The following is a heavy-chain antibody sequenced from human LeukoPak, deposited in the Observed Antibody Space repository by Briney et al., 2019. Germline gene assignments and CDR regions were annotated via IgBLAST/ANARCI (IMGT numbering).Heavy chain of an antibody. D-gene: IGHD3-16*02. CDR2: ISSSSSYI. CDR3: AGGVRYADTFGGVIVSGFDY. J-gene: IGHJ4*02. CDR1: GFTFSSYS. V-gene: IGHV3-21*01. Sequence: GGSLRLSCAASGFTFSSYSMNWVRQAPGKGLEWVSSISSSSSYIYYADSVKGRFTISRDNAKNSLYLQMNSLRAEDTAVYYCAGGVRYADTFGGVIVSGFDYWGQGTLVTVSS.